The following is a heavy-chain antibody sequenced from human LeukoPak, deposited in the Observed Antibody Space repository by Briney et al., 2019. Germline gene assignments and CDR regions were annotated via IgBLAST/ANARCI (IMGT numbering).Heavy chain of an antibody. D-gene: IGHD4/OR15-4a*01. Sequence: GGSLRLSCAASGFTFSHCAMSWVRQAPRKGLEWVSAIGGSGDTTYYADSVKGRFTISRDNSKNTLYLQMNSLRAEDTAVYFCAKRDAANSKGIDYWGQGALVTVSS. J-gene: IGHJ4*02. CDR1: GFTFSHCA. CDR2: IGGSGDTT. V-gene: IGHV3-23*01. CDR3: AKRDAANSKGIDY.